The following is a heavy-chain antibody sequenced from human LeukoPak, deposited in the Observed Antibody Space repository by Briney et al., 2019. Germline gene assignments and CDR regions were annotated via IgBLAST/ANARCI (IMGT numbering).Heavy chain of an antibody. CDR3: ARAPYDSSGYYPY. J-gene: IGHJ4*02. CDR1: GFTFSSYS. CDR2: ISSSSYI. Sequence: GGSLRLSCAASGFTFSSYSMNWVRQAPGKGLEWVSSISSSSYIYYADSVKGRFTISRDNAKNSLYLQMNSLRAEDTAVYYCARAPYDSSGYYPYWGQGTLVTVSS. V-gene: IGHV3-21*01. D-gene: IGHD3-22*01.